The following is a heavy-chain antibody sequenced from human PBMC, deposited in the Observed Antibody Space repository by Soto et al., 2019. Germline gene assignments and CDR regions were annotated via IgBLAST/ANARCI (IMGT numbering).Heavy chain of an antibody. CDR2: ISSSSSYI. V-gene: IGHV3-21*01. CDR1: GCTFSSYS. J-gene: IGHJ6*02. Sequence: EVQLVESGGGLVKPGGSLRLSCAASGCTFSSYSMNWVRQAPGKGLEWVSSISSSSSYIYYADSVKGRFTISRDNAKNSLYLQMNSLRAEDTAVYYCARDYGPRVIVVVTGTSYYYGMDVWGQGTTVTVSS. CDR3: ARDYGPRVIVVVTGTSYYYGMDV. D-gene: IGHD2-21*02.